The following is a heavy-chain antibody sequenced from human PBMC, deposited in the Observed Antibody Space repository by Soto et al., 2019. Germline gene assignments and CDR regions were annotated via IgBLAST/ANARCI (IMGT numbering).Heavy chain of an antibody. CDR2: ISSSSNSI. CDR1: GFTFSSYS. J-gene: IGHJ5*02. CDR3: ARSSDSSGYTIDP. Sequence: GGSLRLSCAASGFTFSSYSMNWVRQAPGKGLEWVSYISSSSNSIYYADSVKGRFTISRDNAKNSLHLQMNSLRAEDTAVYYCARSSDSSGYTIDPWGQGTLVTVSS. V-gene: IGHV3-48*01. D-gene: IGHD3-22*01.